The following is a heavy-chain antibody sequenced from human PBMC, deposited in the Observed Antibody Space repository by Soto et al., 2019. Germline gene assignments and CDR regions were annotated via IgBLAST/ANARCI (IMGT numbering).Heavy chain of an antibody. CDR1: GGSISSYY. Sequence: SETLSLTCTVSGGSISSYYWSWIRQPPGKGLEWIGYIYYSGSTNYNPSLKSRGTISVDTSKNQFSLKLSSVTAADTAVEYCARGLYTLTFGYWGQGTLVTVSS. CDR2: IYYSGST. CDR3: ARGLYTLTFGY. D-gene: IGHD3-9*01. V-gene: IGHV4-59*08. J-gene: IGHJ4*02.